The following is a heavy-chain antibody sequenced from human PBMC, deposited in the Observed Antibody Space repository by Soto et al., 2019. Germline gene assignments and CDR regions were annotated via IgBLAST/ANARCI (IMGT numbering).Heavy chain of an antibody. CDR3: ARGYYDSSGQSNTFDI. CDR1: GASISSSY. Sequence: SETLSLTCTVSGASISSSYWSWIRQSPRKGLEWIGYVYYSGTTNYNPSLKSQVTISADTSRNQFSLKLSSVTAADTAVYYCARGYYDSSGQSNTFDIWGQGTMVTVSS. CDR2: VYYSGTT. D-gene: IGHD3-22*01. V-gene: IGHV4-59*01. J-gene: IGHJ3*02.